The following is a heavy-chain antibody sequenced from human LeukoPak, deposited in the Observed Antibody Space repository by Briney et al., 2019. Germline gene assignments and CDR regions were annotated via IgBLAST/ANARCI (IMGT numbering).Heavy chain of an antibody. CDR2: ISTSGGTT. Sequence: PGGSLRLSRSASGFTLSNYAMHWVRQAPGKGLEYVSAISTSGGTTYYADSVKGRFTISRDNSKNTLYLQMSSLRAEDTAVYYCVKDLGYGDGLWASPFDYWGQGTLVTVSS. CDR1: GFTLSNYA. V-gene: IGHV3-64D*06. CDR3: VKDLGYGDGLWASPFDY. J-gene: IGHJ4*02. D-gene: IGHD4-17*01.